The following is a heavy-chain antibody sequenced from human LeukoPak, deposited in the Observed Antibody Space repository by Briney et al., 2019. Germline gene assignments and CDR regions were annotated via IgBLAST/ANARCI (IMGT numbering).Heavy chain of an antibody. V-gene: IGHV4-34*01. D-gene: IGHD3-10*01. CDR1: GGFFSGYY. CDR3: ARAPYYYGSGSYS. Sequence: PSETLSLTCAVYGGFFSGYYWSWIRQPPGKGLEWIGEINHSGSTNYNPSLKSRVTISVDTSKNQFSLKLSSVTAADTAVYYCARAPYYYGSGSYSWGQGTLVTVSS. CDR2: INHSGST. J-gene: IGHJ4*02.